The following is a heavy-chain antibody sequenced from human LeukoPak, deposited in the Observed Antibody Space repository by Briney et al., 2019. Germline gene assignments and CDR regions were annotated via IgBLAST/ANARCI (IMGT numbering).Heavy chain of an antibody. J-gene: IGHJ4*02. D-gene: IGHD3-10*01. CDR1: GFTFSNYW. Sequence: GGSLRLSCAASGFTFSNYWMHWVRQVPGKGLVWVSRINDDGSATFYADSVKGRFTISRDNAKNTLFLQINSLRAEDTAVYYCARGGVDYYGSGTYYLMYYFDYWGQGALVTVSS. V-gene: IGHV3-74*01. CDR2: INDDGSAT. CDR3: ARGGVDYYGSGTYYLMYYFDY.